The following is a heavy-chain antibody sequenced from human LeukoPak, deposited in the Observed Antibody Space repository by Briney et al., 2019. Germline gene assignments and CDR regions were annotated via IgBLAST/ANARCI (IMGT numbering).Heavy chain of an antibody. Sequence: GGSLRLSCAASGFTFSSYAMHWVRRAPGKGLEWVAVISYDGSNKYYADSVKGRFTISRDNSKNTLYLQMNSLRAEDTAVYYCASLMVRIAVAGTRFDPWGQGTLVTVSS. CDR2: ISYDGSNK. D-gene: IGHD6-19*01. V-gene: IGHV3-30-3*01. CDR3: ASLMVRIAVAGTRFDP. J-gene: IGHJ5*02. CDR1: GFTFSSYA.